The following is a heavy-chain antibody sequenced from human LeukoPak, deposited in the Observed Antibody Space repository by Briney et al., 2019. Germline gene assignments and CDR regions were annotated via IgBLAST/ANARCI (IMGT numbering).Heavy chain of an antibody. CDR3: ARDRANSLPN. CDR2: IIPILGIA. J-gene: IGHJ4*02. Sequence: GAPVKVSCKASGGTFSSYAISWARQAPGQGLEWMGRIIPILGIANYAQKFQGRVTMIRDTSISTAYMELSSLRSEDTAVYYCARDRANSLPNWGQGTLVTVSS. CDR1: GGTFSSYA. D-gene: IGHD2-21*01. V-gene: IGHV1-69*04.